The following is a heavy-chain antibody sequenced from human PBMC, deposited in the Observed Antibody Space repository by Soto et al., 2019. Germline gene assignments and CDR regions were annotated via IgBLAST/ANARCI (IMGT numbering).Heavy chain of an antibody. CDR1: GHSLSSYT. V-gene: IGHV1-18*04. D-gene: IGHD5-12*01. Sequence: ASVKVSCKASGHSLSSYTINWVRQAPGQGLEWLGWIRAYNGNTKYVEKLQGRVTMTTDTSTSTAYMELRNLRSDDTAVYYCGRESKKWPDFWGPGTLVIVSS. J-gene: IGHJ4*02. CDR2: IRAYNGNT. CDR3: GRESKKWPDF.